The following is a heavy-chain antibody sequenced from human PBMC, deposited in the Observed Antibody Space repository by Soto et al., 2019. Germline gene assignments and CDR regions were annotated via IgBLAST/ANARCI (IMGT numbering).Heavy chain of an antibody. CDR3: AKSAWYSFDI. V-gene: IGHV3-7*01. Sequence: QLVEAGGGLVQPGGSLRLSCAASGFTFRSHGMSWVRQAPGKGLEWVANIRQDGNEEKYPDSVKGRFTLSRDNAKNSLYLQMNGLRVEDTAVYYCAKSAWYSFDIRGQGPMVTGSS. D-gene: IGHD1-1*01. J-gene: IGHJ3*02. CDR2: IRQDGNEE. CDR1: GFTFRSHG.